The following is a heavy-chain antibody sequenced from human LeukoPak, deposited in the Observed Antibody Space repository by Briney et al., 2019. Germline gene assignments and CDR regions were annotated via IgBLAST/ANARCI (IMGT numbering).Heavy chain of an antibody. CDR2: ISGSGGST. V-gene: IGHV3-23*01. D-gene: IGHD1-1*01. CDR1: GFTVSSND. Sequence: GGSLRLSCAASGFTVSSNDMSWVRQAPGKGLEWVSAISGSGGSTYYADSVKGRFTISRDNSKNTLYLQMNSLRAEDTAVYYCAKVEGYNFDYWGQGTLVTVSS. J-gene: IGHJ4*02. CDR3: AKVEGYNFDY.